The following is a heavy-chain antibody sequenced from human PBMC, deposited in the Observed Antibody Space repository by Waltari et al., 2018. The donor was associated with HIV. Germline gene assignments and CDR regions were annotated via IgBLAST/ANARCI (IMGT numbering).Heavy chain of an antibody. J-gene: IGHJ3*01. V-gene: IGHV3-30*02. Sequence: QLAESGGGVVQPGGSLILSCTASGFRFRSYGLQWVRQSPGRGLEWVAFIRSDSTDEKYADSVKGRFTISRDNSKSVLYLQMTSLTSEDSDIYYCWRAVRTGDSFDVWGHGTLVSVSS. CDR3: WRAVRTGDSFDV. CDR2: IRSDSTDE. CDR1: GFRFRSYG.